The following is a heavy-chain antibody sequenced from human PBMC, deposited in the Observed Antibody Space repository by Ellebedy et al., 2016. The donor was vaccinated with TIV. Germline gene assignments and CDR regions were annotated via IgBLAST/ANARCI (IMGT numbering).Heavy chain of an antibody. CDR3: ASKYSSSWYGDYYYYGMDV. D-gene: IGHD6-13*01. CDR2: VSGSGGST. V-gene: IGHV3-23*01. J-gene: IGHJ6*02. Sequence: GESLKISXAASGFTFSSYSMNWVRQAPGKGLEWVSAVSGSGGSTNYADSVKGRFTISRDNSKNTLWLQMNSLRAEDTAVYYCASKYSSSWYGDYYYYGMDVWGQGTTVTVSS. CDR1: GFTFSSYS.